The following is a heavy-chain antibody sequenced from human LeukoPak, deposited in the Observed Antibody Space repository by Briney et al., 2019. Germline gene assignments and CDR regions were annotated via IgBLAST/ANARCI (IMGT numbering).Heavy chain of an antibody. J-gene: IGHJ4*02. V-gene: IGHV3-11*01. CDR2: ISSSGTTI. Sequence: PGGSLRLFCAASGLTFSDYYMSWIPHAPGRGLEWVSYISSSGTTIYYADSVKGRFTISRDNAKNSLYLQMNSLRAEDTAVYFCARWDSSGCLDYWGQGTLVTVSS. CDR1: GLTFSDYY. CDR3: ARWDSSGCLDY. D-gene: IGHD3-22*01.